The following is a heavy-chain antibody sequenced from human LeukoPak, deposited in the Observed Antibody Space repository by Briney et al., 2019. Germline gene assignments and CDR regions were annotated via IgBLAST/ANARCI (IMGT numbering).Heavy chain of an antibody. CDR3: ASLIIGDYYGMDV. D-gene: IGHD3-16*01. CDR1: GFTFSSYS. Sequence: GGSLRLSCAASGFTFSSYSMNWVRQAPGKGLEWVSSISSSSSYIYYADSVKGRFTISRDNAKNSLYLQMNSLRAEDTAVYYCASLIIGDYYGMDVWGQGTTVTVSS. V-gene: IGHV3-21*01. CDR2: ISSSSSYI. J-gene: IGHJ6*02.